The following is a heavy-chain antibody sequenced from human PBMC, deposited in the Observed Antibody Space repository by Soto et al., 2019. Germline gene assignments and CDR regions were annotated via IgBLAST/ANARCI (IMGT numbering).Heavy chain of an antibody. CDR3: ARRASSSGWYYFDY. V-gene: IGHV4-61*01. Sequence: QVQLQESGPGLVKPSETLSLTCTVSGGSVSSGSYDWSWIRQPPGTGLEWIGYIYYSGSTNSNPSLTSRVTRSVDTSMNQFSLKLSSVTAADTAVYDCARRASSSGWYYFDYWGEGTLVTVSS. CDR1: GGSVSSGSYD. CDR2: IYYSGST. J-gene: IGHJ4*02. D-gene: IGHD6-19*01.